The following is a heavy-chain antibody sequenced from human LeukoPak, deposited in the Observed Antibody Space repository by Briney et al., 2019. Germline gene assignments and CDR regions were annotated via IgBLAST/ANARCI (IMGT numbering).Heavy chain of an antibody. V-gene: IGHV1-46*01. CDR1: GYTFTSYY. Sequence: ASVKVSCKASGYTFTSYYMHWVRQAPGQGLEWMGIINPSGGSTSYAQKFQGRVTMTRDMSTSTVYMELSSLRSEDTAVYYCARDGEDPRRIVVVVAATHGWFDPWGQGTLVTVSS. CDR3: ARDGEDPRRIVVVVAATHGWFDP. J-gene: IGHJ5*02. CDR2: INPSGGST. D-gene: IGHD2-15*01.